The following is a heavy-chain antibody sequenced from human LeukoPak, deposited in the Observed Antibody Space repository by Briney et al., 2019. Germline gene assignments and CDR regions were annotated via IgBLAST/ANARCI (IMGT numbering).Heavy chain of an antibody. D-gene: IGHD3-22*01. CDR3: AIFRGGYDSSGYYPYYFDY. V-gene: IGHV1-69*13. CDR2: IIPIFGTA. Sequence: SVKVSCKASGGTFSSYAISWVRQAPGQGLEWMGGIIPIFGTANYAQKFQGRVTITADESTSTAYMELSSLRSEDTAVYYCAIFRGGYDSSGYYPYYFDYWAREPWSPSPQ. J-gene: IGHJ4*02. CDR1: GGTFSSYA.